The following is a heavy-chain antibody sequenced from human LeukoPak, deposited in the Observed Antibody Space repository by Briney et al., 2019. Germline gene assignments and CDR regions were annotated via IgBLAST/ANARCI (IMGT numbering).Heavy chain of an antibody. CDR1: GYTFTAYY. D-gene: IGHD3/OR15-3a*01. Sequence: ASVKISCKTSGYTFTAYYIHWVQQAPGKGLEWMGRVDPEDGESIYAGRFQGRVTMTADTSTNTAYMELSSLGSDDTAVYYCATAPRIFDLDSDNRFGDYWGQGTLVTVSS. V-gene: IGHV1-69-2*01. J-gene: IGHJ4*02. CDR3: ATAPRIFDLDSDNRFGDY. CDR2: VDPEDGES.